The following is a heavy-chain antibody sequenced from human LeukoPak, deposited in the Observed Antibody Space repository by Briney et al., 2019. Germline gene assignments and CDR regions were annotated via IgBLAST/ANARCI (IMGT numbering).Heavy chain of an antibody. CDR1: GFTFSSFD. V-gene: IGHV3-30*03. CDR2: ISYDGRNK. J-gene: IGHJ3*02. CDR3: ASRYDSSGWRNPLDI. Sequence: GGSLRLSCAASGFTFSSFDMHWVRQAPGKGLEWVAVISYDGRNKYCADSVKGRFTISRDNSKNTLYLQMNSLKAEDTADYYCASRYDSSGWRNPLDIWGQGTMVTVS. D-gene: IGHD6-19*01.